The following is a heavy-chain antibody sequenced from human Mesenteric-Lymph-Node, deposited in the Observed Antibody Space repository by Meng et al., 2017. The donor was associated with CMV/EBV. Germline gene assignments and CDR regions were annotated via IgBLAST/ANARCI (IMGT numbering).Heavy chain of an antibody. CDR3: ASIPGTRRAKSGY. CDR2: ISYDGSNK. D-gene: IGHD1-1*01. V-gene: IGHV3-30*04. J-gene: IGHJ4*02. Sequence: CAASGFTFSSSAMHWVRQAPGKGLEWVAVISYDGSNKYYADSVKGRFTISRDNSKNTLYLQMNSLRAEDTAVYYCASIPGTRRAKSGYWGQGTLVTVSS. CDR1: GFTFSSSA.